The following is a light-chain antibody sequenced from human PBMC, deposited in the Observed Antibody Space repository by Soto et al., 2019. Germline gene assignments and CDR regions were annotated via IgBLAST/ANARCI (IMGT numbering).Light chain of an antibody. CDR3: HTWGTGIVI. V-gene: IGLV4-69*01. CDR2: LNSDGSH. J-gene: IGLJ2*01. Sequence: QLVLTQSPSASASLGASVKLTCTLSSGHSSDAIAWHQQQPEKGPRFLMNLNSDGSHTKGHGIPDRFSGSSSGAERYLTISSLQSEDEADYYCHTWGTGIVIFGGGTQLTVL. CDR1: SGHSSDA.